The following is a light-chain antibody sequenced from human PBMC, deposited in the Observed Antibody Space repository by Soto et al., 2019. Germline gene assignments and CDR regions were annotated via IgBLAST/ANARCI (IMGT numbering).Light chain of an antibody. Sequence: SALTQPASVSGPPGQSITISCTGTSSDVGGYKFVSWYQQHPGKVPKLLIYEVTNRPSGVSNRFSGSKSGNTASLTISGLQAEDEADYYCSSYAGSSPLYVFGTGTKVTVL. V-gene: IGLV2-14*01. CDR2: EVT. CDR1: SSDVGGYKF. J-gene: IGLJ1*01. CDR3: SSYAGSSPLYV.